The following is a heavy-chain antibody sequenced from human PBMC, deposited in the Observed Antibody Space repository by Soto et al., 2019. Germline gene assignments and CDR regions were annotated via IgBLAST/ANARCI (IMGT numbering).Heavy chain of an antibody. D-gene: IGHD1-26*01. Sequence: EVQLLESGGDLVQPGGSLRLSCAASGFSFRSYAMGWVRQAPVKGLNWVSSISAGGDGTYYADSVKGRFTISRDNSKNTVYLQMTSLRADDTAVYYCADGGRYPYYWGPGTLVTVSS. CDR2: ISAGGDGT. CDR3: ADGGRYPYY. J-gene: IGHJ4*02. CDR1: GFSFRSYA. V-gene: IGHV3-23*01.